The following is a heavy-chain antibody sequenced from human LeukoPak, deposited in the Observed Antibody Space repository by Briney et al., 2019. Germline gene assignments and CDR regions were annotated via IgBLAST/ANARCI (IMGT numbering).Heavy chain of an antibody. CDR2: IYPGDSDI. J-gene: IGHJ2*01. CDR3: ARQRVAGPMLGCFDL. D-gene: IGHD6-19*01. V-gene: IGHV5-51*01. CDR1: GFSFSTSW. Sequence: PGESLKISCEGSGFSFSTSWITWVRQMPGKGLEWMGIIYPGDSDIRYSSSFEGQVTMSADKSISTAYLQWSSLKASDTAMYYCARQRVAGPMLGCFDLWGRGTLVTVSS.